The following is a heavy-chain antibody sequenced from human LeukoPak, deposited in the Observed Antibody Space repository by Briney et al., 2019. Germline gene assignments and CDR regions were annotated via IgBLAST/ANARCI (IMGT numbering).Heavy chain of an antibody. CDR2: IYPGDSDT. CDR3: AYYGSGSYSNSYNWFDP. Sequence: VESLKISCKGSGYSFTSYWIGWVRQMPGKGLEWMGIIYPGDSDTRYSPSFQGQVTMSADMSISTVYLQWNSLKASDTAMYYCAYYGSGSYSNSYNWFDPWGRGTLVTVSS. CDR1: GYSFTSYW. D-gene: IGHD3-10*01. J-gene: IGHJ5*02. V-gene: IGHV5-51*01.